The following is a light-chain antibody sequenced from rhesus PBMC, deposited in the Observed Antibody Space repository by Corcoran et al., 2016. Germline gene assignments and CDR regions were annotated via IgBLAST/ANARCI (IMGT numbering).Light chain of an antibody. V-gene: IGKV1-22*01. J-gene: IGKJ2*01. CDR1: QSISSW. Sequence: DIQMTQSPSSLSASVGDTVTITCRASQSISSWLDWYQQKPGKAPKLLIYKASSLQSGVPSRFSGSGSWTDFTLTISSLQPEDFATYYCLQYSSSPYSFGQGTKVEIE. CDR2: KAS. CDR3: LQYSSSPYS.